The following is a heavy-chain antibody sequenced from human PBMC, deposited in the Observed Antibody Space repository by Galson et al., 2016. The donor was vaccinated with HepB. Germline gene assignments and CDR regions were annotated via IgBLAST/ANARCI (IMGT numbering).Heavy chain of an antibody. CDR1: GFTFSSYS. V-gene: IGHV3-21*01. J-gene: IGHJ6*02. CDR2: ISSSSSYI. CDR3: ARVGALRFLEYGMDV. D-gene: IGHD3-3*01. Sequence: SLRLSCAASGFTFSSYSMNWVRQAPGKGLEWVSSISSSSSYIYYADSVKGRFTISRDNAKNSLYLQMNGLRAEDTAVYYCARVGALRFLEYGMDVWGQGTTVTVSS.